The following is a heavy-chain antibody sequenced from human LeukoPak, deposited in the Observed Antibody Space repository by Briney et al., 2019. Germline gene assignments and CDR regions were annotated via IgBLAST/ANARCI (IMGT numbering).Heavy chain of an antibody. CDR2: IYYSGST. Sequence: PSETLSLTCTVSGGSINNYYWSWIRQPPGKGLEWIAYIYYSGSTNYNPSLKSRVTISVDTSKNQFSLKLNSVTAADTAVYYCARVPPRSSGWYFFDYWGQGTLVTVSS. V-gene: IGHV4-59*01. J-gene: IGHJ4*02. CDR1: GGSINNYY. CDR3: ARVPPRSSGWYFFDY. D-gene: IGHD6-19*01.